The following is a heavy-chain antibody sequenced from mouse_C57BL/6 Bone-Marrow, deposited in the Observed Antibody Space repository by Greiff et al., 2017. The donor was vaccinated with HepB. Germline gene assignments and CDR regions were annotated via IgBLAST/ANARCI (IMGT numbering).Heavy chain of an antibody. V-gene: IGHV1-50*01. Sequence: QVQLKQPGAELVKPGASVKLSCKASGYTFTSYWMQWVKQRPGQGLEWIGEIDPSDSYTNYNQKFKGKATLTVDTSSSTAYMQLSSLTSEDSAVYYCANYDYDGYAMDYGGQGTTVTVSS. CDR3: ANYDYDGYAMDY. CDR2: IDPSDSYT. D-gene: IGHD2-4*01. J-gene: IGHJ4*01. CDR1: GYTFTSYW.